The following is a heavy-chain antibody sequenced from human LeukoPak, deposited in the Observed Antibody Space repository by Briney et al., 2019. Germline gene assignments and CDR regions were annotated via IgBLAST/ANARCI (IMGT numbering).Heavy chain of an antibody. V-gene: IGHV4-38-2*02. Sequence: PSETLSLTCAVSGYSISSGYYWGWIRQPPGKGLEWIGSIYHSGSTYYNPSLKSRVTISVDTSKNQFSLKLSSVTAADTAVYYCAREHPGVVPYFDYWGQGTLVTVSS. CDR3: AREHPGVVPYFDY. CDR1: GYSISSGYY. J-gene: IGHJ4*02. D-gene: IGHD3-16*01. CDR2: IYHSGST.